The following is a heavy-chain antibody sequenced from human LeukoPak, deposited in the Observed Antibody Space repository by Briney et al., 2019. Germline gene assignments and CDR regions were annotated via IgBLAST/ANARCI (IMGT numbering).Heavy chain of an antibody. CDR2: INHSGST. V-gene: IGHV4-34*01. CDR3: ARTTRSITTFGVVIYWFDP. Sequence: SETLSLTCAVYGGSFSGYYWSWIRQPPGKGLEWIGEINHSGSTNYNPSLKSRVTISVDTSKNQFSLKLSSVTAADTAVYYCARTTRSITTFGVVIYWFDPWGQGTLVTVSS. D-gene: IGHD3-3*01. J-gene: IGHJ5*02. CDR1: GGSFSGYY.